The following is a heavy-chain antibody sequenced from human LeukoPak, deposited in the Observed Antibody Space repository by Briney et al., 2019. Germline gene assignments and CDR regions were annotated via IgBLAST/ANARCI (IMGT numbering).Heavy chain of an antibody. Sequence: GGSLRLSCAASGFTFSNAWMSCVRQAPGKGLEWVGRIKSKTDGGTTDYAAPVKGRFTISRDDSKNTLYLQMNSLKTEDTAVYYCTTTLWFAELPYINWGQGTLVTVSS. CDR3: TTTLWFAELPYIN. D-gene: IGHD3-10*01. CDR1: GFTFSNAW. CDR2: IKSKTDGGTT. J-gene: IGHJ4*02. V-gene: IGHV3-15*01.